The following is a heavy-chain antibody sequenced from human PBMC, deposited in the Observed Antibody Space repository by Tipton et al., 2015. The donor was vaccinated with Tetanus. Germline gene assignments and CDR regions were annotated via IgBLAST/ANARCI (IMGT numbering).Heavy chain of an antibody. Sequence: SLRLSCAASGFTFSDYYMSWIRQAPGEGLEWVSYISSSGSTIYYADSVKGRFTISRDNAKNSLYLQMNSLRAEDTAVYYCASLSSGYSYYYYYYMDVWGKGTTVTVSS. CDR1: GFTFSDYY. CDR3: ASLSSGYSYYYYYYMDV. J-gene: IGHJ6*03. CDR2: ISSSGSTI. D-gene: IGHD5-18*01. V-gene: IGHV3-11*01.